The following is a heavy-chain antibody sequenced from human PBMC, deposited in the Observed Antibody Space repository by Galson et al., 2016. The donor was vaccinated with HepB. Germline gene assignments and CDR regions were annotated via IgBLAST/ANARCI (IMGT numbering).Heavy chain of an antibody. CDR1: GFTFSNYA. J-gene: IGHJ4*02. CDR3: AREGGYDFPIDY. Sequence: SLRLSCAASGFTFSNYAMHWVRQAPGKGLEWVAVISYDGSNKYYADSAKGRFTISRDNAKNSLYLQMNSLRAEDTAVYYCAREGGYDFPIDYWGQGTLVTVSS. D-gene: IGHD5-12*01. V-gene: IGHV3-30-3*01. CDR2: ISYDGSNK.